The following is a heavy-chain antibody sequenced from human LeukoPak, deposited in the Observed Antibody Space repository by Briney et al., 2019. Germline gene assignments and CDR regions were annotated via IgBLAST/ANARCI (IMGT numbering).Heavy chain of an antibody. Sequence: GGSLRLSCAASGFTFSSYGMSWVRQAPGKGLEWVSAISGSGGSTYYADSVKGRFTISRDNSKNTLYLQMNSLGAEDTAVYYCAKGRGSLTYYFDYWGQGTLVTVSS. CDR2: ISGSGGST. D-gene: IGHD1-26*01. CDR3: AKGRGSLTYYFDY. CDR1: GFTFSSYG. J-gene: IGHJ4*02. V-gene: IGHV3-23*01.